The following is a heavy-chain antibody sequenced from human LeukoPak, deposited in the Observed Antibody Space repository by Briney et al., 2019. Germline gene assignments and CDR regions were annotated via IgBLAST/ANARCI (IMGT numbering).Heavy chain of an antibody. D-gene: IGHD6-19*01. CDR2: ISWDGEST. CDR1: GFTFDDYA. V-gene: IGHV3-43D*03. Sequence: GGSLRLSCAASGFTFDDYAMHWVRQAPGKGLEWVSLISWDGESTYYAESVKGRFTISRDNSKNSLYLQMNTLRPEDTALYYCVTDKTMAGNGGFDYWGQGTLVTVSS. J-gene: IGHJ4*02. CDR3: VTDKTMAGNGGFDY.